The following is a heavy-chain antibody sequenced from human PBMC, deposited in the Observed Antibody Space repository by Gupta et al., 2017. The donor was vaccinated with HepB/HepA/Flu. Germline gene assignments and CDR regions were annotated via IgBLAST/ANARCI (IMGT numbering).Heavy chain of an antibody. D-gene: IGHD1-26*01. V-gene: IGHV3-43*02. Sequence: EVQLVESGGGVVQPGGSLRLSCSASGFPFDDYAMPWVRQAPGKGLEWVSLISGDGGSTYYADSVKGRFTISRDNSKNSLYLQMNSLRTEDTALYYCAKDMAGSYQPYYYYGMDVWGQGTTVTVSS. CDR2: ISGDGGST. CDR3: AKDMAGSYQPYYYYGMDV. CDR1: GFPFDDYA. J-gene: IGHJ6*02.